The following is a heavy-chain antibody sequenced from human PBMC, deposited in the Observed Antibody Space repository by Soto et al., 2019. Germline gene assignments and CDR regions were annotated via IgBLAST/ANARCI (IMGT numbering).Heavy chain of an antibody. CDR3: ARYFDWPSGFDI. J-gene: IGHJ3*02. Sequence: GGSLRLSCAASGFTFSSYAMHWVRQAPGKGLEYVSAISSNGGSTYYANSVKGRFTISRDNSKNPGSVTAADTAIYYCARYFDWPSGFDIWGQGTMVTVS. D-gene: IGHD3-9*01. CDR2: ISSNGGST. CDR1: GFTFSSYA. V-gene: IGHV3-64*01.